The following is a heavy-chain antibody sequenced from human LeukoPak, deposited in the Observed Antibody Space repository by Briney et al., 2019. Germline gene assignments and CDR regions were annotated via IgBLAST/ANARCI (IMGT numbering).Heavy chain of an antibody. CDR2: ISHTGTTM. Sequence: GGSLRLSCAASGFTFSDHYMSWIRQAPGKGLEWVSYISHTGTTMYYADSVKGRFTLSRDNARNSLYLQMNSLRSDDTAVYYCARDQWMYCGGDCPTDYWGQGTLVTVSS. V-gene: IGHV3-11*01. D-gene: IGHD2-21*02. CDR1: GFTFSDHY. J-gene: IGHJ4*02. CDR3: ARDQWMYCGGDCPTDY.